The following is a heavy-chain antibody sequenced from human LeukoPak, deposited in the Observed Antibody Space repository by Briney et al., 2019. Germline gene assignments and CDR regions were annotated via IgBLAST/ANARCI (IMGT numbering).Heavy chain of an antibody. CDR3: ARSRDGYNLFDY. CDR1: GGSISSSTYY. D-gene: IGHD5-24*01. J-gene: IGHJ4*02. CDR2: IYYNGRT. Sequence: SETLSLTCTVSGGSISSSTYYWVWIHQPPGKGLEWIGSIYYNGRTYNNSSLKSRAIISVDTSKNQFSLNLSSVTAADTAVYYCARSRDGYNLFDYWGQGTLVTVSS. V-gene: IGHV4-39*01.